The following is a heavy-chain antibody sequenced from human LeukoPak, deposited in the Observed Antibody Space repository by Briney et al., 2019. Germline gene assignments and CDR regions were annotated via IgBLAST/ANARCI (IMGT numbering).Heavy chain of an antibody. CDR2: ISGSGGST. CDR3: AKAPRGSAMVTYFDY. V-gene: IGHV3-23*01. D-gene: IGHD5-18*01. J-gene: IGHJ4*02. Sequence: GGSLRLSCAASGFTFSSYAMSWVRQAPGKGLEWVSAISGSGGSTYYADSVKGRFTISRDNSKNTLYLQMNSLRAEDTAVYYCAKAPRGSAMVTYFDYWGQGTLVTVPS. CDR1: GFTFSSYA.